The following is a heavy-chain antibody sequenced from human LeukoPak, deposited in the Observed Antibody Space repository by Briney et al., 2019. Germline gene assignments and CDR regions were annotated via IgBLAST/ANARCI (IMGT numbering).Heavy chain of an antibody. Sequence: GASVKVSCKASGYTFTGYYMHWVRQAPGQGLEWMGWINPNSGGTNYAQKFQGRVTMTRDTSISTAYMELSRLRSDDTAVYYCARPYDILTGLWAFDIWGQGTMVTVSS. CDR2: INPNSGGT. V-gene: IGHV1-2*02. D-gene: IGHD3-9*01. CDR3: ARPYDILTGLWAFDI. CDR1: GYTFTGYY. J-gene: IGHJ3*02.